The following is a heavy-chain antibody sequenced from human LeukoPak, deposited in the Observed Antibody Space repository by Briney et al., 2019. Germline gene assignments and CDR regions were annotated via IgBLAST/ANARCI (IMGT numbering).Heavy chain of an antibody. Sequence: PGGSLRLSCAASGFKFSSYWMNWVRQAPGKGLEPVANINQDGSEKYYVDSVKGRFTISRDNAKNSLYLQMSSLRAEDTAVYYCTRGGYSDYWGQGTLVTVSP. V-gene: IGHV3-7*01. J-gene: IGHJ4*02. CDR3: TRGGYSDY. CDR2: INQDGSEK. CDR1: GFKFSSYW.